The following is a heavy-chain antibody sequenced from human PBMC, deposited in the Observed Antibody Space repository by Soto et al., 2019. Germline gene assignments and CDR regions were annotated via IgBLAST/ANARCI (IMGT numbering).Heavy chain of an antibody. V-gene: IGHV3-13*01. J-gene: IGHJ2*01. CDR3: ARGTGAQLMYFDL. D-gene: IGHD7-27*01. Sequence: EVNLVESGGGLVQPGGSLRLSCAASGFTFSNSDMHWVRQSAGKGLEWLSGIGTVGDAYYPPSVRGRFTISRENAKNSLYRPKHGLRAEDTAVYFCARGTGAQLMYFDLWGRGTLVTVSS. CDR2: IGTVGDA. CDR1: GFTFSNSD.